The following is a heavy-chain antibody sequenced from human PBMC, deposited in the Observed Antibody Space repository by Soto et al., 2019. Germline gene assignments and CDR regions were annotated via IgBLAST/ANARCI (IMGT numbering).Heavy chain of an antibody. CDR3: ARWSAVSDYPQYYMDV. V-gene: IGHV3-48*01. CDR2: ISSSSGTI. CDR1: EFTFVTYS. D-gene: IGHD4-17*01. J-gene: IGHJ6*03. Sequence: GSLRLSCAASEFTFVTYSMNWVRQAPGKGLEWLSYISSSSGTIYYADSVKGRFTTSRDNAKNSLYLQMNSLRAEDTAVYYCARWSAVSDYPQYYMDVWGKGTTVTVSS.